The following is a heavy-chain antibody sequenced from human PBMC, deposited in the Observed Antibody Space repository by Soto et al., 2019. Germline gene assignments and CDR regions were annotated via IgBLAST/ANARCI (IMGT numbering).Heavy chain of an antibody. D-gene: IGHD6-19*01. J-gene: IGHJ4*02. V-gene: IGHV1-2*04. CDR3: ARDSRNPIPSVAAKGGFDY. Sequence: GALVKVACKASGYTFTGYYMRWVRQAPGQGLEWMGWINPNSGGTNYAQKFQGWVTMTRDTSISTAYMELSRLRSDDTAVYYCARDSRNPIPSVAAKGGFDYWGQGTLVTVSS. CDR2: INPNSGGT. CDR1: GYTFTGYY.